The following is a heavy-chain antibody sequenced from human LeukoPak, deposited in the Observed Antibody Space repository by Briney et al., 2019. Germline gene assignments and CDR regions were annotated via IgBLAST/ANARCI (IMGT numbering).Heavy chain of an antibody. J-gene: IGHJ6*02. Sequence: GGSLRLSCAASGFALSSHWMTWVRQVPGRGPEWVANVNRDGSETYYLDSVKGRFTISKDNAKNSLYLQMNSLRAEDTVLYHCARNNGMDVWGQGTTVIVSS. V-gene: IGHV3-7*03. CDR2: VNRDGSET. CDR3: ARNNGMDV. CDR1: GFALSSHW.